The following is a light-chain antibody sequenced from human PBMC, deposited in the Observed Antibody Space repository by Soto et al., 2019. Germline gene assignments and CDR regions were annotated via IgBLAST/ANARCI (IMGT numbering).Light chain of an antibody. J-gene: IGKJ2*01. V-gene: IGKV1-5*03. CDR2: KAS. Sequence: DIQMTQSPSTLSASVGGRVTITCRASQSIGGWLAWYQQKPGKAPKLLIYKASSLESGVPPRFSASGSETEFTLTINSLQPDDFVTYYCQQYHRFPYTFGQGTKLEIK. CDR3: QQYHRFPYT. CDR1: QSIGGW.